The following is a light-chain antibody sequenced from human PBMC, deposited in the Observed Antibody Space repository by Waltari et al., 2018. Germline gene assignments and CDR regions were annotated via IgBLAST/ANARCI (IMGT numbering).Light chain of an antibody. Sequence: EIVMTQSPVTLSVSPGERATLSCRASQSVSINLAWYQQKPGQAPRLLIYGASTRATGIPARFSGSGSGTEFTLTISSLQSEDFAVYYCQQYNNWPLYTFGQGTKLEIK. CDR2: GAS. CDR3: QQYNNWPLYT. J-gene: IGKJ2*01. CDR1: QSVSIN. V-gene: IGKV3-15*01.